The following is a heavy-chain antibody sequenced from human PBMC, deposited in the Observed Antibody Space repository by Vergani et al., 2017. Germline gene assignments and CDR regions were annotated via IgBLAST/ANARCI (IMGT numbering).Heavy chain of an antibody. V-gene: IGHV3-23*01. Sequence: EVQLLESGGGLVQPGGSLRLSCAASGFTFSSYAMSWVRQAPGKGLEWVSAISGSGGSTYYADSVKGRFTISRDNSKNTLYLQMNSLRAEDTAIYYCAKVITLNYHYYGMDVWGQGTTVTVSS. CDR3: AKVITLNYHYYGMDV. CDR2: ISGSGGST. J-gene: IGHJ6*02. CDR1: GFTFSSYA. D-gene: IGHD1-14*01.